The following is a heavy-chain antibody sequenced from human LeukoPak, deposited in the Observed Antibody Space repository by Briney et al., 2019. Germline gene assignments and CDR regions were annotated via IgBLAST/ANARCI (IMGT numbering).Heavy chain of an antibody. Sequence: ASVKVSCKASGYTFTSYDINWVRQATGQGLEWMGWMNPNSGNTGYAQKFQGRVTMTRNTSISTAYMELSSLRSEDTAVYYCATFAYSSGWYVPYYYYGMDVWGQGTTVTVSS. CDR2: MNPNSGNT. CDR3: ATFAYSSGWYVPYYYYGMDV. J-gene: IGHJ6*02. CDR1: GYTFTSYD. V-gene: IGHV1-8*01. D-gene: IGHD6-19*01.